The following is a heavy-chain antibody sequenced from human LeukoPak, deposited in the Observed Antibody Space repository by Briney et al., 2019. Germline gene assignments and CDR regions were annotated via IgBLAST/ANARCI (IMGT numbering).Heavy chain of an antibody. Sequence: SETLSLTCTVSGGSISSSTYYWGWIRQPPGKGLEWIGNIYYDRSTYYNPSLKSRVTISVDTSKNQFSLKLNSVTAADTAVYYCARGDSYGTVWYWGQGTLVTISS. CDR1: GGSISSSTYY. CDR2: IYYDRST. D-gene: IGHD5-18*01. J-gene: IGHJ4*02. V-gene: IGHV4-39*07. CDR3: ARGDSYGTVWY.